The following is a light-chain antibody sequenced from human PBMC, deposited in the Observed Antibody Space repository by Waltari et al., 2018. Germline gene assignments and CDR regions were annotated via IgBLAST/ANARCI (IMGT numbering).Light chain of an antibody. V-gene: IGKV3-11*01. CDR1: QTVYTY. Sequence: GERATLSCRASQTVYTYLAWYQQKPGQAPRLLIYDASNRASGVPARFSGSGSGTDFTLTISSLEPEDFAVYYCLQRVSRPPWTFGQGTKVEL. J-gene: IGKJ1*01. CDR3: LQRVSRPPWT. CDR2: DAS.